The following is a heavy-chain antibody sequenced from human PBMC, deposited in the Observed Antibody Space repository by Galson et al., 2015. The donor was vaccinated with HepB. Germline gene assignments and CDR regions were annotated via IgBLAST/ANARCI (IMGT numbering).Heavy chain of an antibody. CDR1: GYTLTELS. Sequence: SVKVSCKVSGYTLTELSMHWVRQAPGKGLEWMGGFDPEDGETIYAQKFQGRVTMTEDTSTDTAYMELSSLRSEDTAVYYCATTMPWQQAFDYWGQGTLVTVSS. CDR3: ATTMPWQQAFDY. CDR2: FDPEDGET. J-gene: IGHJ4*02. V-gene: IGHV1-24*01. D-gene: IGHD6-13*01.